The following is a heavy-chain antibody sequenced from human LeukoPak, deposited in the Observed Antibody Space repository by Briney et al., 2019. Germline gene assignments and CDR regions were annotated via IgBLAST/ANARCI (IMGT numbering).Heavy chain of an antibody. CDR2: IYYSGST. CDR1: GGSISSSSYY. J-gene: IGHJ4*02. D-gene: IGHD6-13*01. CDR3: ARGRKSWSIDY. V-gene: IGHV4-39*07. Sequence: KSSETLSLTCTVSGGSISSSSYYWGWIRQPPGKGLEWIGSIYYSGSTYYNPSLKSRVTISVDTSKNQFSLKLSSVTAADTAVYYCARGRKSWSIDYWGQGTLVTVSS.